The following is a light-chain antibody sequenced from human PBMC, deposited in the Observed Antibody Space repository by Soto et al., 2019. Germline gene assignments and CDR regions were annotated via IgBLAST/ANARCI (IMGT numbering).Light chain of an antibody. CDR3: QQCSTFPRT. V-gene: IGKV1-5*03. J-gene: IGKJ1*01. Sequence: DIQMTQSPSTLSASVGDRVTITCRASQSISTWLAWYQQKPGKAPKLLIYTESSLEGVVPSRFSGSGSGTEFTLTISSLQPDDFATYYCQQCSTFPRTFGQGTKVEIK. CDR1: QSISTW. CDR2: TES.